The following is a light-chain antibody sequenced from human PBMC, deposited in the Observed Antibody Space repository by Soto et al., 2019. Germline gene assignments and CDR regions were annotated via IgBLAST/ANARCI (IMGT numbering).Light chain of an antibody. CDR2: GAS. J-gene: IGKJ1*01. V-gene: IGKV3-15*01. Sequence: EIVMTQSPATLSVSPGERATLSCRASQSVSSNLAWYQQTPGQAPRLLIYGASTRATGIPARMSGSGFGTEFTHTISSLQSEDFAVYYCQQYNNWPKTFGQGTKVEIK. CDR3: QQYNNWPKT. CDR1: QSVSSN.